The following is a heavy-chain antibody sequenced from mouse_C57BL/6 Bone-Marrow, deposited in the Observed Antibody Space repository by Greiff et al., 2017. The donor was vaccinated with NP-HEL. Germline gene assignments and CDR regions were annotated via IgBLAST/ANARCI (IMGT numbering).Heavy chain of an antibody. Sequence: DVKLVESGGDLVKPGGSLKLSCAASGFTFSSYGMSWVRQTPDKRLEWVATISSGGSYTYYPDSVKGRFTISRDNAKNTLYLQMSSLKSEDTAMYYCARPARQLRLPFAYWGQGTLVTVSA. D-gene: IGHD3-2*02. CDR3: ARPARQLRLPFAY. V-gene: IGHV5-6*02. J-gene: IGHJ3*01. CDR1: GFTFSSYG. CDR2: ISSGGSYT.